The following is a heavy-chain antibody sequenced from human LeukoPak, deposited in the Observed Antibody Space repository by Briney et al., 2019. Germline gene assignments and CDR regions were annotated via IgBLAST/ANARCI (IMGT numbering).Heavy chain of an antibody. J-gene: IGHJ4*02. D-gene: IGHD3-10*01. CDR3: ARDLGYYGSGSYYLDY. Sequence: GASVKVSCKASGGTFSSYAISWVRQAPGQGLEWMGRITPILGIANYAQKLQGRVTMTTDTSTSTAYMELRSLRSDDTAVYYCARDLGYYGSGSYYLDYWGQGTLVTVSS. CDR1: GGTFSSYA. CDR2: ITPILGIA. V-gene: IGHV1-69*04.